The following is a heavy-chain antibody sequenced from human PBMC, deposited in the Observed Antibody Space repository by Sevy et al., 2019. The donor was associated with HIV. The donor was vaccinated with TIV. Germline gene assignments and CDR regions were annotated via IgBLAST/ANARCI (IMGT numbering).Heavy chain of an antibody. CDR2: ISNDGSNK. D-gene: IGHD2-2*01. J-gene: IGHJ4*02. CDR1: GFTFSSYA. Sequence: GGSLRLSCAASGFTFSSYAMHWVRQAPGKGLEWVAVISNDGSNKYYADSVKGRFTISRDNSKNTLYLQMNSLRAEDTAVYYCASEGDIVLVPAAPRSFDYWGQGILVTVSS. CDR3: ASEGDIVLVPAAPRSFDY. V-gene: IGHV3-30-3*01.